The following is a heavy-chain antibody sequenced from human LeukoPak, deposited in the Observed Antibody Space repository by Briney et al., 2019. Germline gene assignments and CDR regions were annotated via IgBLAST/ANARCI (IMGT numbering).Heavy chain of an antibody. J-gene: IGHJ4*02. CDR3: ARGGSSGCLDY. Sequence: GGSLRLSCAASGFTFSSYWMHWLRHAPGKGLVWVSRIKTDGSDTSYADSVKGRLTISRDNAKNTLYLQMNSMSAEVTAVYYCARGGSSGCLDYWGQGTLVTVSS. CDR1: GFTFSSYW. V-gene: IGHV3-74*01. D-gene: IGHD6-19*01. CDR2: IKTDGSDT.